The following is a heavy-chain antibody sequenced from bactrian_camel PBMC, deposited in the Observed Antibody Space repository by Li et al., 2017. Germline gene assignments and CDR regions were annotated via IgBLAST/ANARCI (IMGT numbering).Heavy chain of an antibody. CDR2: IDSDGST. CDR1: GFTFSGYW. J-gene: IGHJ4*01. CDR3: VRDLDPALGRAF. D-gene: IGHD1*01. Sequence: HVQLVESGGGLVPPGGSLRLSCAASGFTFSGYWMYWVRQAPGKEREGVAAIDSDGSTSYADSVKGRFTISRDNAKNKLSLLMNSLKPEDSAVYYCVRDLDPALGRAFWGQGTQVTV. V-gene: IGHV3S26*01.